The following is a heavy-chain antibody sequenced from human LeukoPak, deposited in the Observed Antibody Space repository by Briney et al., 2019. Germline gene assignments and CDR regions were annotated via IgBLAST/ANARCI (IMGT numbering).Heavy chain of an antibody. CDR1: GFTFSSYG. CDR2: IWYDGSNK. Sequence: PGRSLRLSCAASGFTFSSYGMHWVRQAPGKGLEWVAVIWYDGSNKYYADSVKGRFTISRDNSKNTLYLQMNSLRAEDTAVYYCAKGSAVADIYFDYWGQGTLVTVSS. CDR3: AKGSAVADIYFDY. J-gene: IGHJ4*02. D-gene: IGHD6-19*01. V-gene: IGHV3-33*06.